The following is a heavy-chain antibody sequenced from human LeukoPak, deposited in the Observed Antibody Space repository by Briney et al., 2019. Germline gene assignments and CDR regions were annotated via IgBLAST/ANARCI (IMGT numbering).Heavy chain of an antibody. CDR2: INPSGGST. D-gene: IGHD2-2*02. J-gene: IGHJ4*02. CDR3: ARIPYCSSTSCYTDPGDY. V-gene: IGHV1-46*01. CDR1: GYTFTSYY. Sequence: ASVKVSCKASGYTFTSYYMHWVRQAPGQGLEWMGIINPSGGSTSYAQKFQGRVTMTRDMSTSTVYMELSSLRSEDTAVYYCARIPYCSSTSCYTDPGDYWGQGTLVTVSS.